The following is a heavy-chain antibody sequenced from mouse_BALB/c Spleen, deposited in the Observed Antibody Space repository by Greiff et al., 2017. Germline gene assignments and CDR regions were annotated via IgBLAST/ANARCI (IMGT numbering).Heavy chain of an antibody. Sequence: VQLQQSGPELVKPGASVKIPCKASGYTFTDYNMDWVKQSHGKSLEWIGDINPNNGGTIYNQKFKGKATLTVDKSSSTAYMELRSLTSEDTAVYYCARYNYYGRDYAMDYWGQGTSVTVSS. V-gene: IGHV1-18*01. J-gene: IGHJ4*01. D-gene: IGHD1-1*01. CDR3: ARYNYYGRDYAMDY. CDR1: GYTFTDYN. CDR2: INPNNGGT.